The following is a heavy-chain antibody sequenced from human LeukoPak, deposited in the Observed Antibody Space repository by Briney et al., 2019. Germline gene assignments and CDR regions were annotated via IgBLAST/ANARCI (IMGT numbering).Heavy chain of an antibody. CDR2: IKSKTDGGTT. CDR3: TPASKMVFAYFDY. D-gene: IGHD3-10*01. CDR1: GFTFSNAW. V-gene: IGHV3-15*01. J-gene: IGHJ4*02. Sequence: GGSLRLSCAASGFTFSNAWMSWVRQAPGKGLEWVGRIKSKTDGGTTDYAAPVKGRFTISRDDSKNTLYLQMNSLKTEDTAVYYCTPASKMVFAYFDYWGQGTLVTVSS.